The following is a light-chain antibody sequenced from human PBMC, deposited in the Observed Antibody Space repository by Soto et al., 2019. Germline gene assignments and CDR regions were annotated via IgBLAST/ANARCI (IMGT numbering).Light chain of an antibody. CDR1: QSVISTY. CDR3: QHYGNSMYT. CDR2: GGS. J-gene: IGKJ2*01. V-gene: IGKV3-20*01. Sequence: EVVLTQSPGTLSLSPGERATLSRRASQSVISTYLAWYQQKPGQAPRLLIYGGSGRATGIPDRFSGSGSGTDFTLTISRLEPEDFAVYYCQHYGNSMYTFGQGTKLEIK.